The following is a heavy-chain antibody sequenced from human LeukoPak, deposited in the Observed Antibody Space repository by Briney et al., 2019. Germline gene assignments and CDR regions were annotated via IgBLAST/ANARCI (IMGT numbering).Heavy chain of an antibody. V-gene: IGHV4-4*07. J-gene: IGHJ3*02. Sequence: SETLSLTCTVSGGSISSFYWSWIRQPAGKGLEWIGRIYSSGSTNYNPSFKSRVTMSVDTSKNQFSLKLSSVAAADTAFYYCATYSSASDAFDIWGQGTKVTVSS. CDR2: IYSSGST. CDR1: GGSISSFY. D-gene: IGHD6-19*01. CDR3: ATYSSASDAFDI.